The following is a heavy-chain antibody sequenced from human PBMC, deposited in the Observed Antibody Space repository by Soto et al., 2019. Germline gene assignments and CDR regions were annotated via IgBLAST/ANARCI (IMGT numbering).Heavy chain of an antibody. CDR3: ARPRYDASGTPFDH. J-gene: IGHJ4*02. D-gene: IGHD3-22*01. V-gene: IGHV3-74*01. Sequence: EVQLVESGGGLVQPGGSLRLSCAASGFTFSSYWMHWVRKAPGKGLVWVARINSVGSSKTYADYVKGRFINSRDNTKNTLYLQMTSLRAEDTAVYYCARPRYDASGTPFDHGGQGTLVTVSS. CDR2: INSVGSSK. CDR1: GFTFSSYW.